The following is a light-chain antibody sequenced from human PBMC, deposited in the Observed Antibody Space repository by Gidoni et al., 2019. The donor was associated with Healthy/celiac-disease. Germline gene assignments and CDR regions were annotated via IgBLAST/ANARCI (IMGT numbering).Light chain of an antibody. Sequence: SELTQPPSVAVSPGQTARITCSGDALPKQYAYWYQKKPGQAPVLVIYKDSERPSGIPERFSGSSSGTTVTLTISGVQAEDEADYYCQSADSSGSVVFGGGTKLTVL. CDR3: QSADSSGSVV. CDR1: ALPKQY. CDR2: KDS. J-gene: IGLJ2*01. V-gene: IGLV3-25*03.